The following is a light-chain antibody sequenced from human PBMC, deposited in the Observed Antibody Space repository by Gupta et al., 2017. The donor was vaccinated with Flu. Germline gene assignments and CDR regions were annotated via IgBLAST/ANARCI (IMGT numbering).Light chain of an antibody. CDR3: QQYIGHPLT. J-gene: IGKJ1*01. Sequence: DIQMTQSPSTLSASVGDRVTITCRASQSIVTWLAWYQQKPGKAPNLLIYKASSLESGVPSRFSGSGSGTEFTLTITSLQPDDFATYFCQQYIGHPLTFGQGTKVEVK. V-gene: IGKV1-5*03. CDR1: QSIVTW. CDR2: KAS.